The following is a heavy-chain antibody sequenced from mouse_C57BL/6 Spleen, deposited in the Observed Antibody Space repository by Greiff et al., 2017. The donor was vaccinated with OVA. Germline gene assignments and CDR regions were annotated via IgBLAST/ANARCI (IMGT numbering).Heavy chain of an antibody. CDR1: GFTFSSYT. J-gene: IGHJ1*03. CDR3: ARQATVVAHWYFDV. Sequence: EVHLVESGGGLVKPGGSLKLSCAASGFTFSSYTMSWVRQTPEKRLEWVATISGGGGNTYYPDSVKGRFTISRDNAKNTLYLQMSSLRSEDTALYYCARQATVVAHWYFDVWGTGTTVTVSS. D-gene: IGHD1-1*01. CDR2: ISGGGGNT. V-gene: IGHV5-9*01.